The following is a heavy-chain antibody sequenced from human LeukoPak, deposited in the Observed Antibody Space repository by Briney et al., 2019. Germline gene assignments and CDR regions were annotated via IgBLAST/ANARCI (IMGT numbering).Heavy chain of an antibody. J-gene: IGHJ4*02. CDR1: GITLSNYG. CDR3: AKRGVVIRVILVGFNREAYYFDS. V-gene: IGHV3-23*01. Sequence: GGSLRLSCAVSGITLSNYGMSWVRQAPGKGLEWVAGISDSGGRTNYADSVKGRFTISRDNPKNTLYLQMNSLRAEDTAVYFCAKRGVVIRVILVGFNREAYYFDSWGQGALATVCS. CDR2: ISDSGGRT. D-gene: IGHD3-22*01.